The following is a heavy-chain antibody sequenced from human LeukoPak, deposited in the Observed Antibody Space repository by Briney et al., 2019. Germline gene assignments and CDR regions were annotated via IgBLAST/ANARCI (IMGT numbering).Heavy chain of an antibody. Sequence: ASVKLSCKVSGYTLTELSMHWVRQAPGKRVEGMGGFDPDDGETVYAQNFQGRVTMTEDTSTDTAYTELSSLRSEDTAVYYCATGSGGGSYYEGDYFDYWGQGTLVTVSS. V-gene: IGHV1-24*01. CDR1: GYTLTELS. J-gene: IGHJ4*02. CDR2: FDPDDGET. D-gene: IGHD1-26*01. CDR3: ATGSGGGSYYEGDYFDY.